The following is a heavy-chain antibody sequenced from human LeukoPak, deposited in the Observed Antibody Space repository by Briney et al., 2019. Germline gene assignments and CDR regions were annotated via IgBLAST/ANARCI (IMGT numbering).Heavy chain of an antibody. J-gene: IGHJ4*02. CDR3: ARGGYSYGSTSDY. CDR1: GGSISSSSYY. Sequence: SETLSLTCTVSGGSISSSSYYWGWIRQPPGKGLEWIGSIYYSGSTYYNPSLKSRVTISVDTSKNQFSLKLSSVTAADTAVYYCARGGYSYGSTSDYWGQGTLVTVSS. V-gene: IGHV4-39*07. D-gene: IGHD5-18*01. CDR2: IYYSGST.